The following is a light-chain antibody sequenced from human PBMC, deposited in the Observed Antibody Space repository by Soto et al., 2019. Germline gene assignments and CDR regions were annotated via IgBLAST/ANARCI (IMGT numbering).Light chain of an antibody. Sequence: DIQMSQSPSSLSAAVGDRVTITCRASQSISNYLNWYQQKPGKAPKLLIYAASFLETGVPSRFSGSGSGTDFTLTISSLQPEDFASYYCQQSFSPLRTFGQGTRVEIK. CDR3: QQSFSPLRT. V-gene: IGKV1-39*01. CDR1: QSISNY. CDR2: AAS. J-gene: IGKJ1*01.